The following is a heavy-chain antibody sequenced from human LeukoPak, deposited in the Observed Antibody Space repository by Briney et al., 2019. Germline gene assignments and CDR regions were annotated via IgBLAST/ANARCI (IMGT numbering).Heavy chain of an antibody. Sequence: GSSLRLSCAASGFTFRASGMNWVRQAPGKGLEWVSSISSSSSYIYYADSVKGRFTISRDNAKNSLYLQMNSLRAEDTAVYYCAPRSSELLDYWGQGTLVTVSS. CDR3: APRSSELLDY. J-gene: IGHJ4*02. CDR2: ISSSSSYI. CDR1: GFTFRASG. D-gene: IGHD1-14*01. V-gene: IGHV3-21*01.